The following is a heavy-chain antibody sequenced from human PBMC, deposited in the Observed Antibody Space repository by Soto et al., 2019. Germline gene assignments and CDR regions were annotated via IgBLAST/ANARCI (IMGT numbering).Heavy chain of an antibody. CDR1: GGSFSGYY. D-gene: IGHD6-13*01. V-gene: IGHV4-34*01. CDR2: MNHSGST. Sequence: QVQLQQWGAGLLKPSETLSLTCAVYGGSFSGYYWSWIRQPPGKGLEWIGEMNHSGSTNYNPYLKSRVTISVDTSKNQFSLKLSSVTAADTAVYYCARDPGYSSSWSRGYYFDYWGQGTLVTVSS. J-gene: IGHJ4*02. CDR3: ARDPGYSSSWSRGYYFDY.